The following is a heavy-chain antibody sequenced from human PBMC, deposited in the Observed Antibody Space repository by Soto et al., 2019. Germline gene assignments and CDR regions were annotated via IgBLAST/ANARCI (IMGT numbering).Heavy chain of an antibody. CDR3: ARANLETIPYSGSYYYYGMDV. CDR2: ISSSSSYI. CDR1: GFTFSSYS. V-gene: IGHV3-21*01. Sequence: GGSLRLSCAASGFTFSSYSMNWVRQAPGKGLEWVSSISSSSSYIYYADSVKGRFTISRDNAKNSLYLQMNSLRAEDTAVYYCARANLETIPYSGSYYYYGMDVWGQGTTVTVSS. D-gene: IGHD1-26*01. J-gene: IGHJ6*02.